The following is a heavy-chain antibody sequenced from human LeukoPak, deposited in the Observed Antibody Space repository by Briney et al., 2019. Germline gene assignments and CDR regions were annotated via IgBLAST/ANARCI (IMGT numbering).Heavy chain of an antibody. J-gene: IGHJ4*02. CDR1: GGSISSYY. V-gene: IGHV4-59*08. CDR2: IYYSGST. D-gene: IGHD6-19*01. CDR3: ARQVVAVAGTGYFDY. Sequence: KPSETLSLTCTVSGGSISSYYWSWIRQPPGKGLEWIGYIYYSGSTNYNPSLKSRGTISVDTSKNQFSLKLNSVTAADTAVYFCARQVVAVAGTGYFDYWGQGTLVTVSS.